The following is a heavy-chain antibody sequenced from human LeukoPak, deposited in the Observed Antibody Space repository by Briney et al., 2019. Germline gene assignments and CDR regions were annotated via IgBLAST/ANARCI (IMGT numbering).Heavy chain of an antibody. CDR1: GFTFSSYW. CDR2: IYSGGST. Sequence: GGSLRLSCVASGFTFSSYWMHWVRQAPGKGLVWVSVIYSGGSTYYADSVKGRFTTSRDNSKNTLYLQMNSLRAEDTAVYYCARETLDYVWGSYRHERLFDYWGQGTLVTVSS. D-gene: IGHD3-16*02. J-gene: IGHJ4*02. CDR3: ARETLDYVWGSYRHERLFDY. V-gene: IGHV3-53*01.